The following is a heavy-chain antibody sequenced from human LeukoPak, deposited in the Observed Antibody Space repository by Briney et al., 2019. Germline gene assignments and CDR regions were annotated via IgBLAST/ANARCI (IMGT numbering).Heavy chain of an antibody. J-gene: IGHJ5*02. CDR1: GASISNYY. CDR3: ARQRRAYRGYTDH. D-gene: IGHD5-12*01. V-gene: IGHV4-59*08. CDR2: IFYNGVT. Sequence: SETLSLTCTVSGASISNYYWSWIRQPPGKRLEWIGHIFYNGVTNYNPSLKSRVTVSVDTSRNQFSLKLSSVTAADTAFYYCARQRRAYRGYTDHWGQGTLVTVSS.